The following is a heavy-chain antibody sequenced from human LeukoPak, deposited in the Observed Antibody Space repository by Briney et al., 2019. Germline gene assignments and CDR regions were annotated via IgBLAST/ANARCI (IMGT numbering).Heavy chain of an antibody. CDR1: GYSFTSYW. J-gene: IGHJ6*02. D-gene: IGHD4-17*01. Sequence: GESLKISCKGSGYSFTSYWIGWVRQMPGKGLEWMGIIYPGDSDTRYSPSFQGQVTISADKSISTAYLQWSSLKASDTAMYYCASSHDYGDYTRPAHYYYYYGMDVWGQGTTVTVSS. V-gene: IGHV5-51*01. CDR2: IYPGDSDT. CDR3: ASSHDYGDYTRPAHYYYYYGMDV.